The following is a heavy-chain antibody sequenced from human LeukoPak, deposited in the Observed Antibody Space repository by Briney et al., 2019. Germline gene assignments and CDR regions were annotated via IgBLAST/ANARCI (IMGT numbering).Heavy chain of an antibody. J-gene: IGHJ4*02. CDR2: ISHDGSNK. CDR3: ARGGVATIDY. D-gene: IGHD5-12*01. Sequence: GRSLRLSCAASGFTFSSYAMHWVRQAPGKGLEWVAVISHDGSNKYYADSVKGRFTISRDNSKNTLYLQMNSLRAEDTAVYYCARGGVATIDYWGQGTLVTVSS. V-gene: IGHV3-30*04. CDR1: GFTFSSYA.